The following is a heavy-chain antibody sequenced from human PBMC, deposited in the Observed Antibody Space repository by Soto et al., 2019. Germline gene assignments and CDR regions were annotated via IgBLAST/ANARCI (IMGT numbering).Heavy chain of an antibody. CDR2: FDPEYEAT. CDR3: AAGRYLGAASSSRFEF. Sequence: QVQLTQSGAEVKKTGASVNVSCKVSVDTLTTLSMYGVRQGPGKGLEWVGGFDPEYEATLYAQKLPGRFTMTEDKPTDSAYLDLHGLRSDDTAFYYCAAGRYLGAASSSRFEFWGPGTLVTVSS. V-gene: IGHV1-24*01. CDR1: VDTLTTLS. J-gene: IGHJ4*01. D-gene: IGHD1-26*01.